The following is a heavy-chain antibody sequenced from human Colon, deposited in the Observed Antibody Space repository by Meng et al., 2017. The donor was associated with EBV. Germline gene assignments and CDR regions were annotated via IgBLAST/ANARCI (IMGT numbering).Heavy chain of an antibody. D-gene: IGHD1-26*01. J-gene: IGHJ4*02. CDR1: AVSIRSNIR. V-gene: IGHV4-4*02. CDR3: ARGKQDAWELLAY. CDR2: IDDSGST. Sequence: HASCPGLLMVSVSRCRSCGVSAVSIRSNIRWTWVRQPPGKGLEWIGEIDDSGSTNYNPSLNSRISISLDKSKNHFSLKVNSVTAADTAVYYCARGKQDAWELLAYWGQGALVTVSS.